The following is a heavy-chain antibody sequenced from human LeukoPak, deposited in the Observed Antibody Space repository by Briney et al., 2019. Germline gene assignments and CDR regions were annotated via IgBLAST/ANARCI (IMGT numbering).Heavy chain of an antibody. D-gene: IGHD3-3*01. CDR2: ISAYNGNT. CDR3: ARVGYYDFWSGPTKYYYHMDV. CDR1: GYTFTSYG. J-gene: IGHJ6*03. Sequence: ASVKVSCKASGYTFTSYGISWVRQAPGQGLEWMGWISAYNGNTNYAQKLQGRVTMTTDTSTSTAYMELRSLRSDDTAVYYCARVGYYDFWSGPTKYYYHMDVWGKGTTVTVSS. V-gene: IGHV1-18*01.